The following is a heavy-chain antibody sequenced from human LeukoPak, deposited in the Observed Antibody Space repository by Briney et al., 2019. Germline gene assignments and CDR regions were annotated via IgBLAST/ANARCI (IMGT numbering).Heavy chain of an antibody. CDR2: IYSGGST. Sequence: GGSLRLSCAASGFTVSSNYMSWVRQAPGKGLEWVSVIYSGGSTYYADSVKGRFTISRDNSKNTLYLQMNSLRAEDTAVYYCAKDLEVLRFLEWLLSRYYFDYWGQGTLVTVSS. V-gene: IGHV3-53*01. D-gene: IGHD3-3*01. CDR3: AKDLEVLRFLEWLLSRYYFDY. J-gene: IGHJ4*02. CDR1: GFTVSSNY.